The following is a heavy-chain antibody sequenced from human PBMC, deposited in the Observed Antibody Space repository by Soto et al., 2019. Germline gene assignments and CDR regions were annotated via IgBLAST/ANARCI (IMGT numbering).Heavy chain of an antibody. CDR2: IIPIFGTA. D-gene: IGHD2-15*01. CDR3: XXXXXXXXXVXATRYNWFDP. CDR1: GGTFSSYA. V-gene: IGHV1-69*01. J-gene: IGHJ5*02. Sequence: QVQLVQSGAEVKKPGSSVKVSCKASGGTFSSYAISWVRQAPGXXXXXXXGIIPIFGTANYAQKFQGRVTITADESTSTAYMELXSLRSEDTAVXXXXXXXXXXXXVXATRYNWFDPWGQGTLVTVSS.